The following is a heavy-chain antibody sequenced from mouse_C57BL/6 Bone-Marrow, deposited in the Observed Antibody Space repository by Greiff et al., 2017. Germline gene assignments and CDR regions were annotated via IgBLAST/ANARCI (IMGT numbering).Heavy chain of an antibody. J-gene: IGHJ4*01. V-gene: IGHV1-81*01. CDR2: IYPRSGNT. Sequence: QVQLQQSGAELARPGASVKLSCKASGYTFTSYGISWVKQRTGQGLEWIGEIYPRSGNTYYNEKFKGKATLTADKSSSTAYMELRSLTSEDSAVYFCARRLLRSVLYAMDYWGQGTSVTVSS. CDR3: ARRLLRSVLYAMDY. D-gene: IGHD1-1*01. CDR1: GYTFTSYG.